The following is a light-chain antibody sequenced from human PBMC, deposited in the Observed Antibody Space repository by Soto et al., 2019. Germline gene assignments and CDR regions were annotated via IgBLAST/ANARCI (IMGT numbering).Light chain of an antibody. Sequence: QSALTQPASVSGSHGQSITISCTGSSSDVGTYNLVSWYQQHPGEAPKLMIYEVTKRPSGVSNRFSGSKSGNTASLTISGLQAEDEADYYCCSYAGSSYVFGTGTKVTV. CDR3: CSYAGSSYV. CDR1: SSDVGTYNL. J-gene: IGLJ1*01. CDR2: EVT. V-gene: IGLV2-23*02.